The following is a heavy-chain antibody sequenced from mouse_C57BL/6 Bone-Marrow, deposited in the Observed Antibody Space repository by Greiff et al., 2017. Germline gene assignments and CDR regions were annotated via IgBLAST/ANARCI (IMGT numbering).Heavy chain of an antibody. CDR2: ISSGGSYT. J-gene: IGHJ1*03. CDR3: ASHIYYYGSGYFDV. Sequence: EVHLVESGGDLVKPGGSLKLSCAASGFTFSSYGMSWVRQTPDKRLEWVATISSGGSYTYYPDSVKGRFTISRDNAKNTLYLQMSSLKSEDTAMYYCASHIYYYGSGYFDVWGTGTTVTVSS. D-gene: IGHD1-1*01. CDR1: GFTFSSYG. V-gene: IGHV5-6*01.